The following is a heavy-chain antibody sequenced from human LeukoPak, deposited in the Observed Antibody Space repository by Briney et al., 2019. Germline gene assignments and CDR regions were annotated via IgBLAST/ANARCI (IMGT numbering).Heavy chain of an antibody. CDR3: ARVGAGPKVSEYFQH. D-gene: IGHD3-16*01. CDR1: GGSISSSSYY. V-gene: IGHV4-39*07. Sequence: SETLSLTCTVSGGSISSSSYYWGWIRQPPGKGLEWIGSIYYSGSTYYNPSLKSRVTISVDTSKNQFSLKLSSVTAADTAVYYCARVGAGPKVSEYFQHWGQGTLVTVSS. J-gene: IGHJ1*01. CDR2: IYYSGST.